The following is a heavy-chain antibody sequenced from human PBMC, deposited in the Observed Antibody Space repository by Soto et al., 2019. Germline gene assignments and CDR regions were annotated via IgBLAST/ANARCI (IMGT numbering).Heavy chain of an antibody. CDR3: AKDRSRSYGSGYPLGYFDS. CDR2: IYYSGNT. Sequence: SETLSLTCTVSGDSISSSSYYWGWIRQPPGKGLEWIGSIYYSGNTYKKSSLKSRVTMSVDTSKNQFSLKLNSVTAADTAVYYCAKDRSRSYGSGYPLGYFDSWGQGTLVTVSS. V-gene: IGHV4-39*02. D-gene: IGHD3-22*01. J-gene: IGHJ4*02. CDR1: GDSISSSSYY.